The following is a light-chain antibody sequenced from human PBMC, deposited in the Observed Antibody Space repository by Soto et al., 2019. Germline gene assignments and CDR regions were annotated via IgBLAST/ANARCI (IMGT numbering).Light chain of an antibody. J-gene: IGLJ7*01. CDR1: SSNIGAGYN. Sequence: QSLLTQPPSVSGAPGQRVTISCTGSSSNIGAGYNVHWYQQVPGTPPKLLIYGDSNRPSGVPDRFSGSKSGTSASLAITGLQAEDEADYYCQSYDSSLSGWLFGGGTQLTVL. V-gene: IGLV1-40*01. CDR2: GDS. CDR3: QSYDSSLSGWL.